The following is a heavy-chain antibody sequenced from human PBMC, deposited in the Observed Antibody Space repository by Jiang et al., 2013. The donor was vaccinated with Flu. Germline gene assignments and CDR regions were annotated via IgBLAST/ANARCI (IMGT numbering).Heavy chain of an antibody. Sequence: QLVESGPGLLKPSETLSLTCTVSGGAISTTYYWGWIRQSPGKGLEWIGNIYYSGTTNYNPSLKSRVTISVDTSKNQFSLTLNSVTAADTGVYYCARTGYSSGFYYAALAYWGQGAQVSVSS. J-gene: IGHJ4*02. V-gene: IGHV4-39*01. D-gene: IGHD6-19*01. CDR3: ARTGYSSGFYYAALAY. CDR1: GGAISTTYY. CDR2: IYYSGTT.